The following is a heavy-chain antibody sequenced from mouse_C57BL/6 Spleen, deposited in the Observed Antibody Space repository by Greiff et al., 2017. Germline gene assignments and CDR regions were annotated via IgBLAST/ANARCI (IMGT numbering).Heavy chain of an antibody. CDR2: ISSGGSYT. D-gene: IGHD1-1*01. J-gene: IGHJ2*01. Sequence: EVMLVESGGDLVKPGGSLKLSCAASGFTFSSYGMSWVRQTPDKRLEWVATISSGGSYTYYPDSVKGRFTISRDNAKNTLYLQMSSLKSEDTAMYYWARQDYDGSSLGDYFDYWGQGTTLTVSS. CDR3: ARQDYDGSSLGDYFDY. CDR1: GFTFSSYG. V-gene: IGHV5-6*02.